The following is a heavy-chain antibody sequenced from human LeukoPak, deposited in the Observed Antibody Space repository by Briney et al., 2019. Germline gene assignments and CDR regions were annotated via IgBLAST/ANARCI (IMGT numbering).Heavy chain of an antibody. CDR2: INYSGNT. CDR3: ATSGYQGNSRFDY. J-gene: IGHJ4*02. CDR1: GGSISSSSYY. D-gene: IGHD4-23*01. V-gene: IGHV4-39*01. Sequence: PSETLSLTCTVSGGSISSSSYYWGWIRPPPGKGLEWIVSINYSGNTYYNTSLKSRVTISVDTSKNQFSLKLSSVTAADAAVYYCATSGYQGNSRFDYWGQGTLVTVSS.